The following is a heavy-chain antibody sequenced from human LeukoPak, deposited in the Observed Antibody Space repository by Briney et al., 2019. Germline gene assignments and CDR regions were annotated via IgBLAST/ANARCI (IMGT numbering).Heavy chain of an antibody. V-gene: IGHV5-51*01. CDR3: ARRQGCSSTSCPPDY. D-gene: IGHD2-2*01. CDR2: IYPGDSDT. J-gene: IGHJ4*02. Sequence: HGESLKISCRGSGYSFTTYWIGWVRQMPGKGLEWMGIIYPGDSDTRYSPSFQGQVTMSADKSINAAYLQWSSLKASDTAMYYCARRQGCSSTSCPPDYWGQGTLVTVSS. CDR1: GYSFTTYW.